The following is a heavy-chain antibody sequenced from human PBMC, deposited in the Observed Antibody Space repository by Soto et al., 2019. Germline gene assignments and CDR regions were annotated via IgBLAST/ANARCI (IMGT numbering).Heavy chain of an antibody. CDR3: AKDQGIGY. V-gene: IGHV3-30*18. CDR2: ISYDGSNK. CDR1: GFTFSSYG. Sequence: VGSLRLSCAASGFTFSSYGMHWVRQAPGKGLEWVAVISYDGSNKYYADSVKGRFTISRDNSKNTLYLQMNSLRAEDTAVYYCAKDQGIGYWGQGTLVTVSS. J-gene: IGHJ4*02.